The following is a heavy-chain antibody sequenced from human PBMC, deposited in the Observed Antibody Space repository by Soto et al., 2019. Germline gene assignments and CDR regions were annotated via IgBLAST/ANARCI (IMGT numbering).Heavy chain of an antibody. CDR3: ARSEPSMVRGVTFDY. D-gene: IGHD3-10*01. J-gene: IGHJ4*02. V-gene: IGHV4-31*03. CDR2: IYYSGST. Sequence: SETLSLTRTVSGGSISSGGYYWSWIRQHPGKGLEWIGYIYYSGSTYYNPSLKSRVTISVDTSKNQFSLKLSSVTAADTAVYYCARSEPSMVRGVTFDYWGQGTLVTVSS. CDR1: GGSISSGGYY.